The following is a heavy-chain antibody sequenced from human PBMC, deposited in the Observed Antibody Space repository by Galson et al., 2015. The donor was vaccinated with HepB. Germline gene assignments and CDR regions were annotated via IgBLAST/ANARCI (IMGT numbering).Heavy chain of an antibody. V-gene: IGHV3-30*18. D-gene: IGHD1-26*01. CDR2: IPFDGSYK. CDR1: GFTFRSYG. CDR3: AKARLRPSGNYYGYDFDF. J-gene: IGHJ4*02. Sequence: SLRLSCAASGFTFRSYGMHWVRQAPGRGLEWVALIPFDGSYKFYADSVKGRFTISRDNSKNTLYLQMNSLRAEDTALYYCAKARLRPSGNYYGYDFDFWGQGTPVTVSS.